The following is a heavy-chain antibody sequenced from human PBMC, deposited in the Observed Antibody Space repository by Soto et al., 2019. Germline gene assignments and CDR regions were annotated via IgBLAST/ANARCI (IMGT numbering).Heavy chain of an antibody. CDR2: ISVTGSGT. CDR3: ARTMTTKSRDY. J-gene: IGHJ4*02. V-gene: IGHV3-23*01. D-gene: IGHD3-22*01. Sequence: EVQLLESGGGLVQPGGSLGLSCAASGFTFSSYDMSWVRQAPGKGLEYVSSISVTGSGTYYADSIKGRFTISRDNSKNTLYLQMNSLRVEDTAVYYCARTMTTKSRDYWGQGTLVTVSS. CDR1: GFTFSSYD.